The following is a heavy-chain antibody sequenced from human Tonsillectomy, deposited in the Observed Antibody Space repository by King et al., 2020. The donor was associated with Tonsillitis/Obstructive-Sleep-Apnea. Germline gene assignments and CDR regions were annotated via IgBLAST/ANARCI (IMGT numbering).Heavy chain of an antibody. CDR3: ARGRRFLEWFSYYYYYYMDV. CDR1: GGSFSGYY. D-gene: IGHD3-3*01. CDR2: INHSGST. J-gene: IGHJ6*03. V-gene: IGHV4-34*01. Sequence: VQLQQWGAGLLKPSETLSLTCAVYGGSFSGYYWSWIRQPPGKGLEWIGEINHSGSTNYNPSLKSRVTISVDTSKNQFSLKLSSVTAADTAVYYCARGRRFLEWFSYYYYYYMDVWGKGTPVTVSS.